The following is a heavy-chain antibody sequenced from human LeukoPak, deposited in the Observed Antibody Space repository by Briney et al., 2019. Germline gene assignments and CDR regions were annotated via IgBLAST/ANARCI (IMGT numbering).Heavy chain of an antibody. CDR2: IYHSGST. CDR1: GGSISSGGYY. D-gene: IGHD2-2*01. V-gene: IGHV4-30-2*01. CDR3: ARDLECSSTSCYHHYYYMDV. J-gene: IGHJ6*03. Sequence: SETLSLTCTVSGGSISSGGYYWSWIRQPPGTGLEWIGYIYHSGSTYYNPSLKSRVTISVDRSKNQFSLKLSSVTAADTAVYYCARDLECSSTSCYHHYYYMDVWGKGTTVTVSS.